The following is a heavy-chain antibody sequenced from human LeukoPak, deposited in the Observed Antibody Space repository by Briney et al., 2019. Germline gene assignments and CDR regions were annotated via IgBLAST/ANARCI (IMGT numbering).Heavy chain of an antibody. CDR2: INPSGGST. Sequence: GSVTVSCKASGYTFTSYYMHWVRQAPGQGLERMGIINPSGGSTNYAQKLQGRVTMTRDTSTSTVYMELSSLRSEDTAVYYCARGYRRDMLYWGQGTLVTVSS. CDR1: GYTFTSYY. V-gene: IGHV1-46*01. CDR3: ARGYRRDMLY. D-gene: IGHD1-14*01. J-gene: IGHJ4*02.